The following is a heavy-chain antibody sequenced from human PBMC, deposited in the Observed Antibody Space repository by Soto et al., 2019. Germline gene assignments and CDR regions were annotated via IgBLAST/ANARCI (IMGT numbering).Heavy chain of an antibody. CDR1: GYTFTSYA. Sequence: GASVKVSCKASGYTFTSYAMHWVRQAPGQRLEWMGWINAGNGNTKYSQKFQGRVTITRDTSASTAYMELSSLRSEDTAVYYCARDLGAMYSSSWPGSGYYYGMDVWGQGTTVTVSS. CDR2: INAGNGNT. V-gene: IGHV1-3*01. CDR3: ARDLGAMYSSSWPGSGYYYGMDV. D-gene: IGHD6-13*01. J-gene: IGHJ6*02.